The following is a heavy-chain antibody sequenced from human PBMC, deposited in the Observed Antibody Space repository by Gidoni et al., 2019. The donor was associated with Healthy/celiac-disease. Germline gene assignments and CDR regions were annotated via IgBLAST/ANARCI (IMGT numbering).Heavy chain of an antibody. Sequence: QVQLQESGPGLVKPSETLSLTCTVSGGSVSSGSYYWSWIRQPPGKGLEWIGYIYYSGSTNYNPSLKSRVTISVDTSKNQFSLKLSSVTAADTAVYYCARELVRGVISDAFDIWGQGTMVTVSS. CDR2: IYYSGST. D-gene: IGHD3-10*01. V-gene: IGHV4-61*01. J-gene: IGHJ3*02. CDR3: ARELVRGVISDAFDI. CDR1: GGSVSSGSYY.